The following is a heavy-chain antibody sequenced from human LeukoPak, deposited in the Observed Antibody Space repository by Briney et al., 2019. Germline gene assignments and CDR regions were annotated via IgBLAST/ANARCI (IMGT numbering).Heavy chain of an antibody. J-gene: IGHJ4*02. CDR1: GFTFSTYG. V-gene: IGHV3-30*03. CDR2: ISYDGSNK. D-gene: IGHD6-19*01. CDR3: ASDRIAVAVSFDY. Sequence: GGSLRLSCAASGFTFSTYGMHWVRQAPGKGLEWVAVISYDGSNKYYADSVKGRFTISRDNSKNTLYLQMNSLRAEDTAVYYCASDRIAVAVSFDYWGQGTLVTVSS.